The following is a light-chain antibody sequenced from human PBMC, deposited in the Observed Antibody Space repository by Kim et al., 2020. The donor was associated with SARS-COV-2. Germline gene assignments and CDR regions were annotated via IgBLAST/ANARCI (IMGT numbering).Light chain of an antibody. J-gene: IGKJ2*01. CDR1: QNIYNW. CDR3: QQYNAH. CDR2: DAS. Sequence: STLSASIGDRVTITCRASQNIYNWLAWYQQKPGKAPKVLIYDASSLESGVPSRFSGSGSGTEFTLTISSLQPDDFATYYCQQYNAHFGQGTKLEI. V-gene: IGKV1-5*01.